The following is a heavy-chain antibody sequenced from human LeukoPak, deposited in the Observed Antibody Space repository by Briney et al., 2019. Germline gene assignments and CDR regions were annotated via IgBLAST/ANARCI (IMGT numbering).Heavy chain of an antibody. CDR1: GGSISSYY. CDR2: INHSGST. V-gene: IGHV4-34*01. CDR3: ARSAWIQLWFGLRGFDY. D-gene: IGHD5-18*01. J-gene: IGHJ4*02. Sequence: PSETLSLTCTVSGGSISSYYWSWIRQPPGKGLEWIGEINHSGSTNYNPSLKSRVTISVDTSKNQFSLKLSSVTAADTAVYYCARSAWIQLWFGLRGFDYWGQGTLVTVSS.